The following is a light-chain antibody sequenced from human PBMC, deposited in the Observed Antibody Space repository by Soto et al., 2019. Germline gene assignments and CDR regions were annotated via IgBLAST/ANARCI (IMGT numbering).Light chain of an antibody. CDR1: QSVDIN. Sequence: EIVMTQSPATLSVSPGERATLSCRASQSVDINLVWYQQKPGQAPRLLIFGASTRATGIPARFSGSGSGTDFTLTISSLQSEDFGVYFCQQYDKWPHTFGGGTKVEIK. J-gene: IGKJ4*01. CDR3: QQYDKWPHT. CDR2: GAS. V-gene: IGKV3D-15*01.